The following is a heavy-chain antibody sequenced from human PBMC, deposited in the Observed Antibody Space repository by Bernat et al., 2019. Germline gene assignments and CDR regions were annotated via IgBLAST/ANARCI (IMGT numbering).Heavy chain of an antibody. J-gene: IGHJ4*02. Sequence: QVQLQESGPGLVKPSETLSLTCTVSGGSISNYYRGWVRQPPGKELEWIGYVSYTGSTHYTPHLKSRATVSLDTSDNQFSLNLSSVTAADTAVYYCARMFPPLTDYYFDSWGQGTLVTVSS. CDR2: VSYTGST. CDR3: ARMFPPLTDYYFDS. CDR1: GGSISNYY. V-gene: IGHV4-59*08. D-gene: IGHD3-10*02.